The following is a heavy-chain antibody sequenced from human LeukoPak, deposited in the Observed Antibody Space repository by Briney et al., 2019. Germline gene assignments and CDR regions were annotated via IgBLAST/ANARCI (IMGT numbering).Heavy chain of an antibody. J-gene: IGHJ5*02. D-gene: IGHD7-27*01. CDR2: INAGNGNT. CDR1: GYTFTSYA. V-gene: IGHV1-3*03. CDR3: ARDVSGDKYNWFDP. Sequence: ASVKVSCKASGYTFTSYAMHWVRQAPGQRLEWMRWINAGNGNTKYSQEFQGRVTITRDTSASTAYMELSSLRSEDMAVYYCARDVSGDKYNWFDPWGQGTLVTVSS.